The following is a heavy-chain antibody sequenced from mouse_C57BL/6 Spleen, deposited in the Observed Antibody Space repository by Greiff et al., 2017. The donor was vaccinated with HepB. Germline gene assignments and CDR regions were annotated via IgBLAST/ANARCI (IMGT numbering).Heavy chain of an antibody. CDR1: GYTFTSYW. Sequence: QVQLQQPGAELVKPGASVKLSCKASGYTFTSYWMHWVKQRPGQGLEWIGMIHPNSGSTNYNEKFKSKATLTVDKSSSTAYMQLSSLTSEDSAVYYCATTDGYPAWFAYWGQGTLVTVSA. J-gene: IGHJ3*01. D-gene: IGHD2-3*01. V-gene: IGHV1-64*01. CDR3: ATTDGYPAWFAY. CDR2: IHPNSGST.